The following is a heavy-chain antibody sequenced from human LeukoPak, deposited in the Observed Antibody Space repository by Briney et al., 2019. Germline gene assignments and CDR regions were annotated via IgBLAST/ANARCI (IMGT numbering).Heavy chain of an antibody. V-gene: IGHV3-30*18. CDR1: GVTFSIYG. CDR2: ISYDGSNK. Sequence: GGSLRLSCAASGVTFSIYGRHGVRQAPGKGLEWVAVISYDGSNKYYADSVKSRFTISRDNSKNTLYLQMNSLRAEDTAVYYCAKEYRSRSGYASLFDYWGQGTLVTVSS. J-gene: IGHJ4*02. CDR3: AKEYRSRSGYASLFDY. D-gene: IGHD5-12*01.